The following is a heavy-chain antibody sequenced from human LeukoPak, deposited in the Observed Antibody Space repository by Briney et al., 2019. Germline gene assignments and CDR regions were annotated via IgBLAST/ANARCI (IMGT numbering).Heavy chain of an antibody. CDR3: ARHDSFIPY. CDR2: ISDSGGSA. V-gene: IGHV3-23*01. J-gene: IGHJ4*02. D-gene: IGHD3-16*02. CDR1: GFTFSDYA. Sequence: GGSLRLSCVASGFTFSDYAMSWVRQAPGKGLEWVSGISDSGGSAYYADSVKGRCTISRDNSKNTVSLQMNNLRAEDTAVYFCARHDSFIPYWGQGALVTVTS.